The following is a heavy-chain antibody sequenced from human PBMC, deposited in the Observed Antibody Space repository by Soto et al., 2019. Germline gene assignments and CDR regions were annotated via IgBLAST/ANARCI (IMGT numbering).Heavy chain of an antibody. D-gene: IGHD3-10*01. CDR1: GYTFTSYG. CDR2: ISAYNGNT. J-gene: IGHJ4*02. V-gene: IGHV1-18*01. Sequence: GASVKVSCKASGYTFTSYGISWVRQAPGQGLEWMGWISAYNGNTNYAQKLQGRVTMTTDTSTSTAYMELRSLRSDDTAVYYCARDLSYGSGSYLTAQDYYFDYWGQGTLVTVSS. CDR3: ARDLSYGSGSYLTAQDYYFDY.